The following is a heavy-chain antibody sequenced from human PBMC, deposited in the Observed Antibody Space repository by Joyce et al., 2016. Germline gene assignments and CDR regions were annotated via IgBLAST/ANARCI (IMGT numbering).Heavy chain of an antibody. D-gene: IGHD6-25*01. V-gene: IGHV3-30*18. J-gene: IGHJ4*02. CDR3: AKILTATYSSGWFLDY. Sequence: ASGLTLSNYGVHWVRQAPGKGLEWVAVISYDGIYKYYADSVKGRFTISRDNSKKTVFLEMNSLRAEDTAVYYCAKILTATYSSGWFLDYWGQGTLVTVSS. CDR2: ISYDGIYK. CDR1: GLTLSNYG.